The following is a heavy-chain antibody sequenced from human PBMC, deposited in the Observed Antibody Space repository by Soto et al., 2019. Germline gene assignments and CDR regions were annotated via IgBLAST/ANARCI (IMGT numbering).Heavy chain of an antibody. CDR1: GFTFSSYE. D-gene: IGHD1-1*01. V-gene: IGHV3-48*03. CDR3: AGAGHCNNLPYAFDV. J-gene: IGHJ3*01. Sequence: PRLSCAASGFTFSSYEMPWVRQAPGKGLAWVSFVTSGGSPISYADSVKRRFTISRDNAKNSLYLQMNSLRAEDTAIYYCAGAGHCNNLPYAFDVWGQGTMVTVSS. CDR2: VTSGGSPI.